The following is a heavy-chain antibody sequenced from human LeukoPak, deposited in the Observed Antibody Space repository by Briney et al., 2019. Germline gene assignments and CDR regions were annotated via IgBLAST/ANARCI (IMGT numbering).Heavy chain of an antibody. Sequence: SETLSLTCTVSGGSISSSSYYWGWIRQPPGKGLEWIGSIYYSGSTYYNPSLKSRVTISVDTSKNQFSLKLSSVTAADTAVYYCARDRFFHNTTSPYMDVWGKGTTVTVSS. V-gene: IGHV4-39*07. CDR1: GGSISSSSYY. J-gene: IGHJ6*03. CDR3: ARDRFFHNTTSPYMDV. CDR2: IYYSGST. D-gene: IGHD2/OR15-2a*01.